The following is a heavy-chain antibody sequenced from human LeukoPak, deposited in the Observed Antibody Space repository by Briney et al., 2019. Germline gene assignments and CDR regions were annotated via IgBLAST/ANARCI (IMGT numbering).Heavy chain of an antibody. V-gene: IGHV3-30*02. Sequence: GGSLRLSCAASGFTFSNFGMHWVRQASGKGLEWVAFIPDDGSNKYYANSVKGRLTISRDNSKNTLYLQMNSLRPEDTGLYYCAKDLWLPYYYYMDVWGKGTTVTVSS. CDR2: IPDDGSNK. CDR1: GFTFSNFG. D-gene: IGHD2/OR15-2a*01. CDR3: AKDLWLPYYYYMDV. J-gene: IGHJ6*03.